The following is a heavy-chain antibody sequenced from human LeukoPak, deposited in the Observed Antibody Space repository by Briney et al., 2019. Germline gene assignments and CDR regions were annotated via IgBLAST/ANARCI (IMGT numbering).Heavy chain of an antibody. CDR1: GGSISSGGYY. J-gene: IGHJ4*02. Sequence: SQTLSLTCAVSGGSISSGGYYWSWIRQHPGKGLEWIGYIYYSGSTYYNPSLKSRVTISVDTSKNQFSLKLSSVTAADTAVYYCARLYDSSGYYYPFDYWGQGTLVTVSS. V-gene: IGHV4-31*11. D-gene: IGHD3-22*01. CDR2: IYYSGST. CDR3: ARLYDSSGYYYPFDY.